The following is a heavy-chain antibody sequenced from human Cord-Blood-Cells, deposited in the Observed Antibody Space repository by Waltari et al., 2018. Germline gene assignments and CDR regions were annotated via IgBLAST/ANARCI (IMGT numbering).Heavy chain of an antibody. CDR1: GGSISSSSYY. CDR2: IYYSWST. D-gene: IGHD3-22*01. CDR3: ATFPYYYDSSGYFNWFDP. Sequence: QLQLQESGPGLVKPSETLSLTCTVSGGSISSSSYYWGWIRQPPGKGLEWIGSIYYSWSTYYNPSLKSRVTISVDTSKNQFSLKLSSVTASDTAVYYCATFPYYYDSSGYFNWFDPWGQGTLVTVSS. J-gene: IGHJ5*02. V-gene: IGHV4-39*01.